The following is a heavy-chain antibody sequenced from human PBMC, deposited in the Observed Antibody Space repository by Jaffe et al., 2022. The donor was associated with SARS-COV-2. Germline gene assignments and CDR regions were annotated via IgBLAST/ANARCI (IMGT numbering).Heavy chain of an antibody. V-gene: IGHV3-33*01. CDR3: ATYYGSGSPYGLDV. Sequence: QVQLVESGGGVVQPGRSLRLSCAASGFIFSSYGMHWVRQAPGKGLEWVAVIWYDGSKKYYADSVKGRFTISRDNSKNTLYLQMNSLRAEDTALYYCATYYGSGSPYGLDVWGQGTTVTVSS. J-gene: IGHJ6*02. CDR2: IWYDGSKK. CDR1: GFIFSSYG. D-gene: IGHD3-10*01.